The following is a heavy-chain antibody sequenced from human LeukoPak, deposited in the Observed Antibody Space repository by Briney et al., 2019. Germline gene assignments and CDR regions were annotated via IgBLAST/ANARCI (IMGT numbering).Heavy chain of an antibody. CDR3: AKALPGTKPFDL. CDR1: GFTFSSCA. D-gene: IGHD1-1*01. Sequence: GGSLRLSCAASGFTFSSCAMNWVGQAPGKGLEWVAHISSSGGSTYYAGSVKGRFTISRDNSQNPLYLQMNSLSAQDTAVYYCAKALPGTKPFDLWGQGTMVSVSS. CDR2: ISSSGGST. V-gene: IGHV3-23*01. J-gene: IGHJ3*01.